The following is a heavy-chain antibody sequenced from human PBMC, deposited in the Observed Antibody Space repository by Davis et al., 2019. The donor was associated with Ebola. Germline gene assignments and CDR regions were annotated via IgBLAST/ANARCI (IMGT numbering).Heavy chain of an antibody. J-gene: IGHJ6*03. D-gene: IGHD6-19*01. CDR3: ATSTSTGWPLGHYHMDV. V-gene: IGHV4-4*07. Sequence: PSETLSLTCTVSGGSLSDYYWNWIRQPAGKGLEWIGRVYASGKTNYNPSLKSRVTMSVDTSKNQFSLRLRSVTAADTAVYHCATSTSTGWPLGHYHMDVWGKGTTVTVSS. CDR2: VYASGKT. CDR1: GGSLSDYY.